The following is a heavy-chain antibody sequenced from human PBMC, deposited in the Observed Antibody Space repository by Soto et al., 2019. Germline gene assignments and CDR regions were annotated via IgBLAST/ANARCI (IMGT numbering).Heavy chain of an antibody. Sequence: SETLSLTXTVSGGSISSGDYYWSWIRQPPGKGLEWIGYIYYSGSTYYNPSLKSRVTISVDTSKNQFSLKLSSVTAADTAVYYCARVYGDYVHYFDYWGQGTLVTVSS. CDR1: GGSISSGDYY. J-gene: IGHJ4*02. CDR3: ARVYGDYVHYFDY. V-gene: IGHV4-30-4*01. D-gene: IGHD4-17*01. CDR2: IYYSGST.